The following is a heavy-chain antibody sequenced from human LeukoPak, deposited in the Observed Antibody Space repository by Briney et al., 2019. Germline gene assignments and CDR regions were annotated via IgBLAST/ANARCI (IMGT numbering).Heavy chain of an antibody. CDR3: AKDAVLRGSYYATTG. Sequence: GGSLRLSCAASGFTFSSSAVSWVRQAPGKGLEWVSAINGRGVSTYYADSVKGRFTISRDNSKNTLYLQMNSLRVEDTAVYYCAKDAVLRGSYYATTGWGQGTLVTVSS. CDR2: INGRGVST. J-gene: IGHJ4*02. D-gene: IGHD1-26*01. V-gene: IGHV3-23*01. CDR1: GFTFSSSA.